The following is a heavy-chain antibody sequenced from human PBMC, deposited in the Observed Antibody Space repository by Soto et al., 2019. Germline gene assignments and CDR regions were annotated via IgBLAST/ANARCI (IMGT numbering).Heavy chain of an antibody. J-gene: IGHJ3*02. CDR3: AKLESPARIIAAAGTEYDAFDI. CDR2: ISYDGSNK. CDR1: GFTFSSYG. D-gene: IGHD6-13*01. Sequence: PGGSLRLSCAASGFTFSSYGMHWVRQAPGKGLEWVAVISYDGSNKYYADSVKGRFTISRDNSKNTLYLQMNSLRAEDTAVYYCAKLESPARIIAAAGTEYDAFDIWGQGTMVTVSS. V-gene: IGHV3-30*18.